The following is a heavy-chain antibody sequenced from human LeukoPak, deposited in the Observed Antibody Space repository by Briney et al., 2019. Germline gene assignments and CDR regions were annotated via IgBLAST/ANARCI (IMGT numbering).Heavy chain of an antibody. CDR1: GYTFTSYG. CDR3: ARAAKRCGGDCYPFDY. V-gene: IGHV1-2*06. D-gene: IGHD2-21*02. Sequence: ASVKVSCKASGYTFTSYGISWVRQAPGQGLEWMGRINPNSGGTNYAQKFQGRVTMTRDTSISTAYMELSRLRSDDTAVYYCARAAKRCGGDCYPFDYWGQGTLVTVSS. CDR2: INPNSGGT. J-gene: IGHJ4*02.